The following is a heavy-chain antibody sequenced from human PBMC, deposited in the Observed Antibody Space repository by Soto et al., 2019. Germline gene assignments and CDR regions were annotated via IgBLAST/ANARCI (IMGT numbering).Heavy chain of an antibody. CDR3: ARDHIAARCPRGALED. D-gene: IGHD6-6*01. CDR2: ISYDGSNK. CDR1: GFTFSSYA. V-gene: IGHV3-30-3*01. J-gene: IGHJ4*02. Sequence: QVQLVESGGGGVQPGRSLRLSCAASGFTFSSYAMHWVRHAPGKGLEWVAVISYDGSNKYYADSVKGRFTISRDNSKNTLYLQMNRLRAEDTAVYYCARDHIAARCPRGALEDWGQGTLVTVSS.